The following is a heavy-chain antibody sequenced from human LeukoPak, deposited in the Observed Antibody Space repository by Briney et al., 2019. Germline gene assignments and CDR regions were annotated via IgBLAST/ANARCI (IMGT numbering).Heavy chain of an antibody. J-gene: IGHJ4*02. D-gene: IGHD3-16*02. V-gene: IGHV3-30*18. Sequence: GGSLRLSCAASGFTFSDYYMSWIRQAPGKGLEWVAVISYDGSNKYYADSVKGRFTISRDNSKNTLYLQMNSLRAEDTAVYYCAKDFRGMITFGGVIALDYWGQGTLVTVSS. CDR3: AKDFRGMITFGGVIALDY. CDR1: GFTFSDYY. CDR2: ISYDGSNK.